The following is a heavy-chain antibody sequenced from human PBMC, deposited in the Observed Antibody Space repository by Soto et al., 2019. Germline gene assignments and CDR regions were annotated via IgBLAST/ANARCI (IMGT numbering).Heavy chain of an antibody. Sequence: GGSLRLSCAASGFTFSSYSMNWVRQAPGKGLEWVSSISSSSSYIYYADSVKGRFTISRDNAKNSLYLQMNSLRAEDTAVYYCARTGIFGVVIGSFDYWGQGTPVTVSS. V-gene: IGHV3-21*01. J-gene: IGHJ4*02. CDR1: GFTFSSYS. CDR2: ISSSSSYI. D-gene: IGHD3-3*01. CDR3: ARTGIFGVVIGSFDY.